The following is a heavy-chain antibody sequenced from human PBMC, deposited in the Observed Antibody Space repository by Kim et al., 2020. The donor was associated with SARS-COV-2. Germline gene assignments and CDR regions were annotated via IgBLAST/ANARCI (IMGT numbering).Heavy chain of an antibody. Sequence: SVKVSCKASGGTFSSYAISWVRQAPGQGLEWMGRIIPILGIANYAQKFQGRVTITADKSTSTAYMELSSLRSEDTAVYYCASGDYYDRNDAFDIWGQGTMVTVSS. D-gene: IGHD3-22*01. J-gene: IGHJ3*02. CDR3: ASGDYYDRNDAFDI. V-gene: IGHV1-69*04. CDR2: IIPILGIA. CDR1: GGTFSSYA.